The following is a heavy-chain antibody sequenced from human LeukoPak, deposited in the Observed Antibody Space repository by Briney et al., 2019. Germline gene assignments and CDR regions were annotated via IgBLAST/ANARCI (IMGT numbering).Heavy chain of an antibody. D-gene: IGHD2-2*01. CDR3: ARGLGYCSSTSCSFDY. J-gene: IGHJ4*02. CDR1: GGSFSGYY. V-gene: IGHV4-34*01. CDR2: INHSGNT. Sequence: PSETLSLTCAVYGGSFSGYYWSWIRQPPGKGLEWIGEINHSGNTNYNPSLKSRVTISVDTSENQFSLQLSSVTAADTAVYYCARGLGYCSSTSCSFDYWGQGTLVTVSS.